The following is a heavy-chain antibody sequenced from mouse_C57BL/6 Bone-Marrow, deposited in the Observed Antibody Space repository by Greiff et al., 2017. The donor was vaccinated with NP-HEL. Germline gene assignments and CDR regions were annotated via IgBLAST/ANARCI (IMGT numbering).Heavy chain of an antibody. CDR2: IDPETGGT. Sequence: QVQLQQSGAELVRPGASVTLSCKASGYTFTDYEMHWVKQTPVHGLEWIGAIDPETGGTAYNQKFKGKAILTADKSSSTAYMELRSLTSEDSAVYNCTRMGYWFFDYWGQGTTLTVSS. V-gene: IGHV1-15*01. J-gene: IGHJ2*01. CDR3: TRMGYWFFDY. CDR1: GYTFTDYE. D-gene: IGHD2-14*01.